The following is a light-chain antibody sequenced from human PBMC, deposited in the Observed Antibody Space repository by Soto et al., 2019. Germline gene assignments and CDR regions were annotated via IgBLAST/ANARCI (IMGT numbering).Light chain of an antibody. CDR3: QQSSNWPGLT. CDR1: QSVSSY. Sequence: EIVLTQSPATLSLSPGERATLSCRASQSVSSYLASYQQKPGQAPRLLIYDASNMATGIPARFSGSGSGTNFTLTISSVEHEDFTVYYCQQSSNWPGLTFGGGTKVEIK. CDR2: DAS. J-gene: IGKJ4*01. V-gene: IGKV3-11*01.